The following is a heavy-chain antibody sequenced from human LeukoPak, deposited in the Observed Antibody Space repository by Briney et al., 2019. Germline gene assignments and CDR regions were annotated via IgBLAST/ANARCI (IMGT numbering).Heavy chain of an antibody. V-gene: IGHV3-23*01. CDR1: GFTFSSYS. CDR3: AKPRSGWHNWFDP. J-gene: IGHJ5*02. Sequence: PGGSLRLSCAASGFTFSSYSMNWVRQAPGKGLEWVSAISGSGGSTYYADSVKGRFTISRDNSKNTLYLQMNSLRAEDTAVYYCAKPRSGWHNWFDPWGQGTLVTVSS. CDR2: ISGSGGST. D-gene: IGHD6-19*01.